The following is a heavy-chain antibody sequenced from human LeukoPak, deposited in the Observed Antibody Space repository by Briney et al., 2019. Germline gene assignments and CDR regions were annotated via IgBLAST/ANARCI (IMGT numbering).Heavy chain of an antibody. Sequence: PGGSLRLSCAASGFTFSSYGMHWVRQAPGKGLEWVAVISYDGSNKYYADSVKGRFTISRDNSKNTLYLQINSLRAEDTAVYYCAKGRSSGWAPFDYWGQGTLVTVSS. CDR2: ISYDGSNK. CDR3: AKGRSSGWAPFDY. CDR1: GFTFSSYG. J-gene: IGHJ4*02. D-gene: IGHD6-19*01. V-gene: IGHV3-30*18.